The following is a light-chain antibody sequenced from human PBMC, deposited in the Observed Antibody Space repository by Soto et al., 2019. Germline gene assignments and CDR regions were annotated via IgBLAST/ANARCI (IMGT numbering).Light chain of an antibody. J-gene: IGKJ4*01. V-gene: IGKV4-1*01. CDR1: RSVLYKSNNKNH. CDR2: WAS. Sequence: DLLLTPSPGSLSVSLGERATMNCKCSRSVLYKSNNKNHLAWYQQKPGQPPQLIIYWASTRESGVPERFSGSGSGTDFTLTISSLEAEDVAFYWCQQYFDVPFTFGGGTKVDIK. CDR3: QQYFDVPFT.